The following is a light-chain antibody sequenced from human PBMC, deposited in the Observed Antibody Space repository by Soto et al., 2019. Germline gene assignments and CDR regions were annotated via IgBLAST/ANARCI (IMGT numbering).Light chain of an antibody. V-gene: IGLV2-23*01. J-gene: IGLJ2*01. CDR2: EAN. CDR3: SSYAGYSTSVV. Sequence: QSALTQPASVSGSPGQSITISCTGTSSDVGSYNLVSWYQQHPGKAPKLMIYEANKRPSGVSDRFSGSKSGYTASLTISGLQAEDEAEYYCSSYAGYSTSVVFGGGTQLTVL. CDR1: SSDVGSYNL.